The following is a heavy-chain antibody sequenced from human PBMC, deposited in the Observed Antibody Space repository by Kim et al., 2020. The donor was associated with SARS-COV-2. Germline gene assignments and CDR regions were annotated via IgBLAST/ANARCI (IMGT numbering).Heavy chain of an antibody. Sequence: SQTLSLTCAISGDSVSSNSAAWNWIRQSPSRGLEWLGRTYYRSKWYNDYAVSVKSRITINPDTSKNQFSLQLNSVTPEDTAVYYCARVWGVGWFGELLGEYYFDYWGQGTLVTVSS. CDR1: GDSVSSNSAA. CDR2: TYYRSKWYN. D-gene: IGHD3-10*01. J-gene: IGHJ4*02. V-gene: IGHV6-1*01. CDR3: ARVWGVGWFGELLGEYYFDY.